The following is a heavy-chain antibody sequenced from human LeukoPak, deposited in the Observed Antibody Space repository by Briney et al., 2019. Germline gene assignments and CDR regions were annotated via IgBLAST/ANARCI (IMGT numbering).Heavy chain of an antibody. CDR1: GFTFSRYW. CDR2: MNQDGSST. D-gene: IGHD3-10*01. CDR3: ARDLWFGELTPFDY. J-gene: IGHJ4*02. V-gene: IGHV3-74*01. Sequence: GGSLRLSCAASGFTFSRYWMHWVRQTPGKGLLWVARMNQDGSSTTHADSVKGRFTISRDNAKNSLYLQMNSLRAEDTAVYYCARDLWFGELTPFDYWGQGTLVTVSS.